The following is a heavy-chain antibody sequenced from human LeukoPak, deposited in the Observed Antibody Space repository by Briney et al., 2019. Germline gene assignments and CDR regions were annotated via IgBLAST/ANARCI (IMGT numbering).Heavy chain of an antibody. CDR2: IYHSGST. D-gene: IGHD3-22*01. CDR1: GGSISSGGYS. V-gene: IGHV4-30-2*01. CDR3: ARALVDSSGCYYARGSVSAFDI. Sequence: SQTLSLTCAVSGGSISSGGYSWSWIRQPPGKGLEWIGYIYHSGSTYYNPSLKSRVTISVDRSKNQFSLKLSSVTAADTAVYYCARALVDSSGCYYARGSVSAFDIWGQGTMVTVSS. J-gene: IGHJ3*02.